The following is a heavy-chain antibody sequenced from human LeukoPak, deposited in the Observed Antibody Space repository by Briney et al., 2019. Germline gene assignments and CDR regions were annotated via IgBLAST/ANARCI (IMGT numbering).Heavy chain of an antibody. V-gene: IGHV4-39*01. J-gene: IGHJ4*02. CDR2: IHYSGST. Sequence: SETLSLTCTVSGGSISSSSCYWGWVRQPPGKGLEWIGSIHYSGSTHNNSSLKSRISMSVDTSKNEFSLNLSSVTAADTGIYFCARIRGGLVDSWGQGTLVTVSS. CDR1: GGSISSSSCY. CDR3: ARIRGGLVDS. D-gene: IGHD4-23*01.